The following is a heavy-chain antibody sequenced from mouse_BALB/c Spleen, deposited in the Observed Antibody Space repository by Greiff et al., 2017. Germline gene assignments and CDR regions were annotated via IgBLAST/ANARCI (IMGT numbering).Heavy chain of an antibody. CDR1: GFTFTDYY. CDR3: ARGPIYYDYDAWFAY. V-gene: IGHV7-3*02. CDR2: IRNKANGYTT. D-gene: IGHD2-4*01. Sequence: EVQLVESGGGLVQPGGSLRLSCATSGFTFTDYYMSWVRQPPGKALEWLGFIRNKANGYTTEYSASVKGRFTISRDNSQSILYLQMNTLRAEDSATYYCARGPIYYDYDAWFAYWGQGTLVTVSA. J-gene: IGHJ3*01.